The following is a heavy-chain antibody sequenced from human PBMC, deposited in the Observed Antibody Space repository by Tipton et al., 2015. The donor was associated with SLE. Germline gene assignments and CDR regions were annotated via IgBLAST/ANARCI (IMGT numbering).Heavy chain of an antibody. CDR2: INHSGST. Sequence: GLVKPSETLSLTRAVYGGSFSGYYWSWIRQPPGKGLEWIGEINHSGSTNYNPSLKSRVTMSVDTSKNQFSLKLSSVTAADTAVFYCARDRYCSGGSCFDWYFDLWGRGTLVTVSS. CDR3: ARDRYCSGGSCFDWYFDL. V-gene: IGHV4-34*01. J-gene: IGHJ2*01. CDR1: GGSFSGYY. D-gene: IGHD2-15*01.